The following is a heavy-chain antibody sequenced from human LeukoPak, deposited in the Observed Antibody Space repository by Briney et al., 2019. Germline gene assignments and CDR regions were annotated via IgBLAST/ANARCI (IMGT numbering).Heavy chain of an antibody. Sequence: GGSLRLSCAASGFTFSSYGMHWVRQAPGKGLEWVAFIRYDGSNKYYADSVKGRFTISRDNSKNTLYLQMNSLRAEDTAVYYCARTPVASSSFDYWGQGTLVTVSS. V-gene: IGHV3-30*02. CDR2: IRYDGSNK. CDR3: ARTPVASSSFDY. J-gene: IGHJ4*02. D-gene: IGHD6-6*01. CDR1: GFTFSSYG.